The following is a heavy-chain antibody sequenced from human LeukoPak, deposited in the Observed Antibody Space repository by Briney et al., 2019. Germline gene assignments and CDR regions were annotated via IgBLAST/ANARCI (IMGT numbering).Heavy chain of an antibody. J-gene: IGHJ4*02. CDR2: IYYSGTT. D-gene: IGHD3-22*01. Sequence: SETLSLTCTVPGGSISTSSFYWGWIRQPPGKGLEWIGSIYYSGTTYYNPSLKSRVIISVDTSKNQFSLKLSSVTAADTAVYYCARPPQNYYDSSGYYYWGQGTLVTVSS. V-gene: IGHV4-39*01. CDR1: GGSISTSSFY. CDR3: ARPPQNYYDSSGYYY.